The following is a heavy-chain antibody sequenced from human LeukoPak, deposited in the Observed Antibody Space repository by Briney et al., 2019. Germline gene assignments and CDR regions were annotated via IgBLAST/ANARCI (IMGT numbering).Heavy chain of an antibody. D-gene: IGHD2-8*01. V-gene: IGHV4-31*03. CDR2: IYYSGST. J-gene: IGHJ6*02. CDR1: GGSISSGGYY. CDR3: ARGLRYCTNGVCYYYYGMDV. Sequence: SQTLSLTCTVSGGSISSGGYYWSWIRQHPGRGLEWIGYIYYSGSTYYNPSLKSRVTISVDTSKNQFSLKLSSVTAADTAVYYCARGLRYCTNGVCYYYYGMDVWGQGTTVTVSS.